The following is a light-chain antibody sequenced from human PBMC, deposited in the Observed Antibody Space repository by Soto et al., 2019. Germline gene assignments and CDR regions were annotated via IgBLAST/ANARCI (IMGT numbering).Light chain of an antibody. CDR2: DAS. V-gene: IGKV1-5*01. Sequence: DIQMTQSPSTLSASVGDRVTITCRASQSISSWLAWYQQKPGKAPKLLIYDASSLESGVPSRFSGSGSGTEFTLTISNLQPDDFATYYCQQYNSYWYTFGQGTKVDIK. J-gene: IGKJ2*01. CDR3: QQYNSYWYT. CDR1: QSISSW.